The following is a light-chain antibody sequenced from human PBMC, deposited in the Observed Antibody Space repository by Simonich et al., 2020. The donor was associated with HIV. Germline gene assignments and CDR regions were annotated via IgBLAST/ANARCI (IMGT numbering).Light chain of an antibody. CDR1: GNNVGSYD. V-gene: IGLV1-44*01. J-gene: IGLJ2*01. Sequence: QSALTQEASVSGTVGQKVTLSCTGNGNNVGSYDVGWYQQISHGVPKSVMFGNSLPSGIADRFSGSKSGTTASLTISGLQPEDEAEYYCSTWDYSLSAVVFGGGTKLTVL. CDR2: GNS. CDR3: STWDYSLSAVV.